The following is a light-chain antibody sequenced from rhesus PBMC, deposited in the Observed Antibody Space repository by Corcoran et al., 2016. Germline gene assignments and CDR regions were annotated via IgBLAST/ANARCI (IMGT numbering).Light chain of an antibody. Sequence: DIQMTQSPSSLSASVGDRVTITCRASQTISSYLAWYQQKPGNVPKLLIYAASTFQSGVPSRFSGSGSGTDFTLTISSLQPEDFATYYCQQHNSHPLTFGGGTKVELK. CDR3: QQHNSHPLT. CDR1: QTISSY. CDR2: AAS. V-gene: IGKV1-44*03. J-gene: IGKJ4*01.